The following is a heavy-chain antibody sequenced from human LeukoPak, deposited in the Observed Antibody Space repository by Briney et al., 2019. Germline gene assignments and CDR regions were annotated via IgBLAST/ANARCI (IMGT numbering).Heavy chain of an antibody. CDR3: ARDRGWELKDAFDI. V-gene: IGHV3-66*01. Sequence: GGSLRLSCAASGFTVSSNYMSWVRQAPGKGLEWVSVIYSGGSTYYADSVKGRFTISRDNSKNTLYLQMNSLRAEDTAVYYCARDRGWELKDAFDIWGQGTMVTVSS. D-gene: IGHD1-26*01. J-gene: IGHJ3*02. CDR2: IYSGGST. CDR1: GFTVSSNY.